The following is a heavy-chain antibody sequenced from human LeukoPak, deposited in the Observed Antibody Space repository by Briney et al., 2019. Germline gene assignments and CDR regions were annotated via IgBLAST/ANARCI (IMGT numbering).Heavy chain of an antibody. Sequence: SETLSLTCTVSGDSISNYYWTWIRQPPGKGQERIGYLFYSGSTNYNPSLKSRVTISVDTSKNQFPLKLSSVTAADTAVYYCASFNYDGTGDSYIDVWGKGTTVTVSS. CDR3: ASFNYDGTGDSYIDV. CDR2: LFYSGST. V-gene: IGHV4-59*01. CDR1: GDSISNYY. D-gene: IGHD4-23*01. J-gene: IGHJ6*03.